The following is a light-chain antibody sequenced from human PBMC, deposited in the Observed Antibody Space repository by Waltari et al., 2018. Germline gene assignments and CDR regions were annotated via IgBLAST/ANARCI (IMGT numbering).Light chain of an antibody. CDR2: WAS. J-gene: IGKJ2*03. CDR1: QSLLYSSINKNY. Sequence: DIVMTQSPDSLAVSLGERVTINCKSSQSLLYSSINKNYLAWYQQKPGQAPKLLFYWASTRESGFPNRFSGSGSGTDFSLTISGLQVEDVAVYYCQQYYSTPYSFGRGTKLDFK. CDR3: QQYYSTPYS. V-gene: IGKV4-1*01.